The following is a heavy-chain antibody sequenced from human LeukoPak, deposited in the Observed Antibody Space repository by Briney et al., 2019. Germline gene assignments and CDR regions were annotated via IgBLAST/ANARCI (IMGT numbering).Heavy chain of an antibody. Sequence: SETLSLTCAVYGGSFSGYHWSWIRQPPGKGLEWIGEINHSGSTNYNPSLKSRVTISVDTSKNQIAQKLSSVTAADTAVYYCARGEFTTRYYHYMDVWGKGTTVTVSS. CDR1: GGSFSGYH. CDR2: INHSGST. J-gene: IGHJ6*03. D-gene: IGHD3-22*01. V-gene: IGHV4-34*01. CDR3: ARGEFTTRYYHYMDV.